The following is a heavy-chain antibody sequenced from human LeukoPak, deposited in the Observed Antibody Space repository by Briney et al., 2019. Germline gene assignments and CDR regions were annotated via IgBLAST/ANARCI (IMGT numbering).Heavy chain of an antibody. V-gene: IGHV1-46*01. CDR1: GYTFTSYY. CDR3: ARDHHDSSFYYYYMDV. CDR2: INPSGGST. J-gene: IGHJ6*03. D-gene: IGHD6-19*01. Sequence: ASVKVSCKASGYTFTSYYMHWVRQAPGQGLEWMGIINPSGGSTSYARKFQGRVTMTRDMSTSTVYMELSSLRSEDTAVYYCARDHHDSSFYYYYMDVWGKGTTVTVSS.